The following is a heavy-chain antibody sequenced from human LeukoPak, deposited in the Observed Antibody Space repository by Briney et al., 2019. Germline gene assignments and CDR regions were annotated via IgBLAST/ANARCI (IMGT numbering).Heavy chain of an antibody. D-gene: IGHD2-2*01. CDR1: GFTFITYA. Sequence: PGGSLRLSCAASGFTFITYAMTWVRQAPGKGLEWVSTISGSGVSTYYADLVKGRFTISRDNSRNTLYLQMNSLRVEATAVYYCAKGVRGGSTHIENWGQGTLVTVSS. J-gene: IGHJ4*02. CDR2: ISGSGVST. CDR3: AKGVRGGSTHIEN. V-gene: IGHV3-23*01.